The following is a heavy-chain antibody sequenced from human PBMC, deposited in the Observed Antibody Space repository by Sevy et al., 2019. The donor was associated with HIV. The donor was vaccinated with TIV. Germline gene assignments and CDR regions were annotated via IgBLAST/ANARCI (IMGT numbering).Heavy chain of an antibody. CDR2: IGYDGSNK. D-gene: IGHD2-8*01. CDR3: ARDPRMYGDYLLAYFDS. V-gene: IGHV3-33*01. CDR1: GFTPSTYG. J-gene: IGHJ4*02. Sequence: GGYLRLSCAASGFTPSTYGMHWVRQAPGKGLEWVAVIGYDGSNKYYADSVKGRFTISRDNSKNTLFLQMDSLRAEDTAIYYRARDPRMYGDYLLAYFDSWGQGTLVTVSS.